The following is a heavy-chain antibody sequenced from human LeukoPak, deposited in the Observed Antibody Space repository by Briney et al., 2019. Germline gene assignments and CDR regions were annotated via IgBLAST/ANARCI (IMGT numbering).Heavy chain of an antibody. CDR2: ITNSGDST. D-gene: IGHD6-25*01. Sequence: PSGGSLRLSCAASGFTFSRYAMSWVRQAPGKGLEWVSAITNSGDSTYYADSVKGRFTISRDNSKNTLYPQMNSLRLEDTAVYYCAKGSAASRPYYFDYWGQGTLVTVSS. J-gene: IGHJ4*02. CDR1: GFTFSRYA. V-gene: IGHV3-23*01. CDR3: AKGSAASRPYYFDY.